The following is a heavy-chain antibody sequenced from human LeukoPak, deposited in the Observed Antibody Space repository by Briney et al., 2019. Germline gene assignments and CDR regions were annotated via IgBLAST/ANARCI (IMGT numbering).Heavy chain of an antibody. CDR1: GFTFDDYA. J-gene: IGHJ4*02. CDR3: ARFETVAVKVLDY. V-gene: IGHV3-9*01. CDR2: ISWNSGSI. Sequence: PGGSLRLSCAASGFTFDDYAMHWVRQAPGRGLEWVSGISWNSGSIGYADSVKGRFTISRDNAKNLLYLQMNSLRDEDTAVYYCARFETVAVKVLDYWGQGTLVSVSS. D-gene: IGHD6-19*01.